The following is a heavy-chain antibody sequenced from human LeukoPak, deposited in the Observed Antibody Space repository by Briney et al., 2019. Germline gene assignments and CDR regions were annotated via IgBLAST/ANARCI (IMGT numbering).Heavy chain of an antibody. Sequence: SETLSLTCAVYGGSFSGYYWSWIRQPPGKGLGWIGEINHSGSTNYNPSLKSRVTISVDTSKNQFSLKLSSVTAADTAVYYCARGVRYWGQGTLVTVSS. CDR3: ARGVRY. CDR1: GGSFSGYY. J-gene: IGHJ4*02. V-gene: IGHV4-34*01. CDR2: INHSGST. D-gene: IGHD4-17*01.